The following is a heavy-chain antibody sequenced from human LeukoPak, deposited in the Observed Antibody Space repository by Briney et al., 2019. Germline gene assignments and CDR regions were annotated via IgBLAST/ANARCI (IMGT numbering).Heavy chain of an antibody. V-gene: IGHV4-39*07. Sequence: SETLSLTCTVSGGSISSSSYYWGWIRQPPGKGLEWIGSIYYSGSTYYNPSLKSRVTISVDTSKNQFSLKLSSVTAADTAVYYCARVRRGGYALYYYYYYMDVWGKGTTVTVSS. CDR1: GGSISSSSYY. J-gene: IGHJ6*03. CDR3: ARVRRGGYALYYYYYYMDV. D-gene: IGHD5-12*01. CDR2: IYYSGST.